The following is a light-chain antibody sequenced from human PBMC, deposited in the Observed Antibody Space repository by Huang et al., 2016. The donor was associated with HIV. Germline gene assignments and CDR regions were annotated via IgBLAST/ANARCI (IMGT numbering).Light chain of an antibody. CDR3: QQYNNWLLLT. CDR1: QSVSSK. V-gene: IGKV3-15*01. Sequence: EIVMSQSPATLSVSPGERATLSCRASQSVSSKLAWYQQKPGQAPRLLIYGASTRATGNPARISGSGSGTEFTLTISSLQSEDFAVYYCQQYNNWLLLTFGGGTKVEIK. CDR2: GAS. J-gene: IGKJ4*01.